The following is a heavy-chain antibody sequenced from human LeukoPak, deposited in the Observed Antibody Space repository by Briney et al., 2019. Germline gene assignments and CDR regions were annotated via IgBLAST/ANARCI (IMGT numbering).Heavy chain of an antibody. D-gene: IGHD6-13*01. CDR2: INPNSGGT. V-gene: IGHV1-2*02. Sequence: ASVKVSCKASGYTFTGYYMHWVRQAPGQGLEWMGWINPNSGGTNYAQKFQGRVTMTRDTSISTAYMELSRLRSDDTAVYYCARPDGYSSSPLDYWGQGTLVTVSS. CDR3: ARPDGYSSSPLDY. CDR1: GYTFTGYY. J-gene: IGHJ4*02.